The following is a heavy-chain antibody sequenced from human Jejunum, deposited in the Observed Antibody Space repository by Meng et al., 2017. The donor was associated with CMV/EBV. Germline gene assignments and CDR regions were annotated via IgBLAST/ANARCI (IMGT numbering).Heavy chain of an antibody. D-gene: IGHD6-6*01. CDR1: FSRCW. J-gene: IGHJ4*02. CDR3: ARSTSSQTDYWG. V-gene: IGHV3-74*01. Sequence: FSRCWMHWVSQAPGKGMVWVASIESDERDISDENKTRYADSGKGRFTISRDNAENKLYLQMNSLRGDDTAVYYCARSTSSQTDYWGWGQGTLVTVSS. CDR2: IESDERDISDENKT.